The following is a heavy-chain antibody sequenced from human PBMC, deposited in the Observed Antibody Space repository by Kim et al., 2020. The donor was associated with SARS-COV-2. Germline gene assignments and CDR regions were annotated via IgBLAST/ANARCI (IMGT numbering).Heavy chain of an antibody. CDR2: T. Sequence: TTYADSEKGRVTVSRDNAKDTLHLQINNLRPEDTAVYYCAAGEYWEALYWGRGTLVTVFS. CDR3: AAGEYWEALY. V-gene: IGHV3-74*03. J-gene: IGHJ4*02. D-gene: IGHD3-10*01.